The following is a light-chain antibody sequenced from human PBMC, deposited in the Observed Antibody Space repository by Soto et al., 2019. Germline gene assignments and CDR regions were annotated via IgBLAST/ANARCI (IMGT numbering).Light chain of an antibody. CDR2: GAS. V-gene: IGKV3-20*01. J-gene: IGKJ1*01. CDR1: QSVRSN. Sequence: EIVMTQSPGTLSGSPGERATLSCRASQSVRSNFALYQQKPGQAPRLLIYGASSRATGIPDMVSGSGSGTDLTLTISRLEPEDFAVYYCQQYDSSPWTFGQGTKVDIK. CDR3: QQYDSSPWT.